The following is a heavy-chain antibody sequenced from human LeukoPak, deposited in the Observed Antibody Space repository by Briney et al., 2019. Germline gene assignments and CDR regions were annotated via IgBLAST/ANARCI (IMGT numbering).Heavy chain of an antibody. Sequence: GGSLRLSCAVSGFTFSTYTMNWVHQAPGKGLEWVSSINGRSNYIYYADLVKGRFTISRDNAKNSLYLQMNSLRAEDTAVYYCAKRGGSSGTYPTFHGMDVWGQGTTVTVSS. CDR3: AKRGGSSGTYPTFHGMDV. CDR1: GFTFSTYT. J-gene: IGHJ6*02. V-gene: IGHV3-21*04. D-gene: IGHD1-26*01. CDR2: INGRSNYI.